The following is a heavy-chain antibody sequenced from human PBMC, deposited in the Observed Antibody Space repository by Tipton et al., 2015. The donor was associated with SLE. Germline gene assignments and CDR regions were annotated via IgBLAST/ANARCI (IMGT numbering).Heavy chain of an antibody. J-gene: IGHJ6*02. CDR2: ISWNSGSI. D-gene: IGHD5-18*01. V-gene: IGHV3-9*01. Sequence: RSLRLSCAASGFTFDDYAMHWVRQAPGKGLEWVSGISWNSGSIGYADSVKGRFTISRDNAKNSLYLQMNSLRAEDTALYYCAKDIRGGLESADTAIGMDVWGQGTTVTVSS. CDR3: AKDIRGGLESADTAIGMDV. CDR1: GFTFDDYA.